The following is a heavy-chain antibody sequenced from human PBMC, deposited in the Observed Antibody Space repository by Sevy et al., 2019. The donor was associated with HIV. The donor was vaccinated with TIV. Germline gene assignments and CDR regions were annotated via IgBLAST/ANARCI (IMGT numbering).Heavy chain of an antibody. CDR2: TYYRSKWYN. CDR3: AHGRDFWGGYLDY. D-gene: IGHD3-3*01. CDR1: GDSVSSNSAA. V-gene: IGHV6-1*01. J-gene: IGHJ4*02. Sequence: SQTLSLTCVISGDSVSSNSAAWNWIRQSPSRGLEWLGRTYYRSKWYNDYTVSVKSRITINSDISKNQFSLQMKSVTPEDTAIYYCAHGRDFWGGYLDYWGQGTLVTVSS.